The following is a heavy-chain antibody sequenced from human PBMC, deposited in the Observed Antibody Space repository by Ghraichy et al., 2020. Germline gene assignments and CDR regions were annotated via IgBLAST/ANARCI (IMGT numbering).Heavy chain of an antibody. J-gene: IGHJ4*02. CDR2: ISGSGDNT. CDR3: AKGSSSSSWASLDS. CDR1: GFTLSSYS. D-gene: IGHD6-6*01. V-gene: IGHV3-23*01. Sequence: GGSLRLSCAASGFTLSSYSMTWVRQAPGKGLEWVSVISGSGDNTNYVDSVKGRFTISRDNVKNTLYLQMNSLRAEDTALYYCAKGSSSSSWASLDSWGQGTLVTVSS.